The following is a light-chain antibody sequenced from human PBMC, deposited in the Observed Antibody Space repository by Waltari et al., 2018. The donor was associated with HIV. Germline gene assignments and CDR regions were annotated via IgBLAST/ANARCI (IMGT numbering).Light chain of an antibody. CDR1: QGISSY. J-gene: IGKJ4*01. V-gene: IGKV1-9*01. CDR3: QQLESYTQIS. Sequence: IQLTQSPSILSASVGDRVTITCRTSQGISSYLAWYQQKPGKAPKLLIYAASTLQSGVPSRFSGSGSGTEFTLTISSLQHEDFATYYCQQLESYTQISFGGGTKVGIK. CDR2: AAS.